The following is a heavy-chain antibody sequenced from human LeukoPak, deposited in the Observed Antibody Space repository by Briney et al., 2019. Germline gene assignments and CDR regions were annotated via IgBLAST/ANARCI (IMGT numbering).Heavy chain of an antibody. J-gene: IGHJ4*02. D-gene: IGHD6-19*01. CDR1: GFTFSNYN. Sequence: KSGGSLRLSCAASGFTFSNYNMNWVRQAPGRGLEWVSSISTSSSYIYYADSVEGRFTISRDNAKNSLYLQMNSLRADDTAVYYCARDGGSAWFFRYWGQGTLVTVSS. CDR3: ARDGGSAWFFRY. V-gene: IGHV3-21*01. CDR2: ISTSSSYI.